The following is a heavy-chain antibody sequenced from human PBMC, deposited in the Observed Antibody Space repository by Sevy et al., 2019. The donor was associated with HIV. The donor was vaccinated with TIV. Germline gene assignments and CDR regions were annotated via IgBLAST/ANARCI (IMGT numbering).Heavy chain of an antibody. CDR2: FIPMFATP. CDR1: GVTFMNYA. J-gene: IGHJ4*02. Sequence: ASVKVSCKASGVTFMNYAISWVRQAPGQGLEWMGGFIPMFATPDYAQKFRGRITITADESTSTAYMELSSPGSEDTAVYYCARDSLYATNWAFDYWGQGTLVTVSS. V-gene: IGHV1-69*13. CDR3: ARDSLYATNWAFDY. D-gene: IGHD1-1*01.